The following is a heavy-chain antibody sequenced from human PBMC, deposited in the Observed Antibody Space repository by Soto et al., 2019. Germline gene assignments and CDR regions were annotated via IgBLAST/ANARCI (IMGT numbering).Heavy chain of an antibody. CDR2: ISAANAST. CDR1: GYARKNFG. Sequence: SVNVSCKASGYARKNFGMHWVRQAPGQRLEWMGCISAANASTKYSQKFQGRVTITRDTSASTAYMELSSLRSDDTAVYYCARATLRYYAMDVWGQGTTVTVSS. V-gene: IGHV1-3*01. CDR3: ARATLRYYAMDV. J-gene: IGHJ6*02.